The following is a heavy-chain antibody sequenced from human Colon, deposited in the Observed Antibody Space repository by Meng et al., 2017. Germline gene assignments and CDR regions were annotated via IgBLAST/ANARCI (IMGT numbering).Heavy chain of an antibody. Sequence: QVHLQESGPGLVRPSETLSLTCTVSGGSVSSGSYYWSWIRQPPGKGLEWIGYIYYSGSTNYNPSLKSRVTISVDTSKNQFSLKLSSVTAADTAVYYCARGMTNGITFGGVIVNWGQGTLVTVSS. V-gene: IGHV4-61*01. CDR1: GGSVSSGSYY. CDR2: IYYSGST. J-gene: IGHJ4*02. D-gene: IGHD3-16*02. CDR3: ARGMTNGITFGGVIVN.